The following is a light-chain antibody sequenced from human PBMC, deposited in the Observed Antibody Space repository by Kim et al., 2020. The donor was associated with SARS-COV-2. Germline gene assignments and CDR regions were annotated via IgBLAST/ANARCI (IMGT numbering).Light chain of an antibody. CDR1: PSGSSSY. V-gene: IGKV3-20*01. CDR3: QQYGSSLFT. Sequence: SPRERATLSRTARPSGSSSYLAWYQQKPGQAPRLLIYGASSRATGIPDRFSGSGSGTDFTLTISRLEPEDFAVYYCQQYGSSLFTFGPGTKVDIK. CDR2: GAS. J-gene: IGKJ3*01.